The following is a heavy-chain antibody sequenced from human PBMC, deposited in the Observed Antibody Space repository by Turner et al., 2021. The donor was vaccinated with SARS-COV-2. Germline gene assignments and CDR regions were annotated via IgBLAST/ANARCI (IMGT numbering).Heavy chain of an antibody. Sequence: GQLVQSDPEEKKPGASVKVSCKASGYRFADYGINRVRQAPGQGHGWIGWISAYKGNTNYAQNLQGRVTLATGSSTTKAYMESRSLRSDDTAIYSCAVNRASYQPFDPWGQGTLVTVSS. CDR1: GYRFADYG. CDR3: AVNRASYQPFDP. V-gene: IGHV1-18*04. J-gene: IGHJ5*02. D-gene: IGHD1-26*01. CDR2: ISAYKGNT.